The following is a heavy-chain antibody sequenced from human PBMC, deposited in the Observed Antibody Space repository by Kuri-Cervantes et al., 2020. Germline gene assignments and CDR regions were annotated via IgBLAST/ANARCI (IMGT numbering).Heavy chain of an antibody. V-gene: IGHV4-4*02. CDR3: ARLNYYGSGSDY. D-gene: IGHD3-10*01. CDR2: IYHSGST. J-gene: IGHJ4*02. Sequence: SCAVSGGSISSSNWWSWVRQPPGKGLEWIGEIYHSGSTNYNPSLKSRVTISVDKSKNQFSLKLSSVTAADTAVYYCARLNYYGSGSDYWGQGTLVTVS. CDR1: GGSISSSNW.